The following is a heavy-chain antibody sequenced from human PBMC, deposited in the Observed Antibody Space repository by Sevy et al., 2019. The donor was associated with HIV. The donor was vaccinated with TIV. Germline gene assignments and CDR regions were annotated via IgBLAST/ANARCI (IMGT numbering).Heavy chain of an antibody. CDR3: AGGDTTMITDLDY. CDR2: VTSDGTT. CDR1: GLTLTTTV. V-gene: IGHV3-23*01. Sequence: GGSLRLSCAASGLTLTTTVMSWVRQAPGKGLEWVAGVTSDGTTYYADSVRDRFTVSRDNSKNTLYLQLNSLRADDTAVFYCAGGDTTMITDLDYWGQGTLVTVSS. D-gene: IGHD3-16*01. J-gene: IGHJ4*02.